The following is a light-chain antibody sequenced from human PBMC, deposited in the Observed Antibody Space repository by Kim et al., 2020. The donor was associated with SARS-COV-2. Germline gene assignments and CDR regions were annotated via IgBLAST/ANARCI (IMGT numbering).Light chain of an antibody. V-gene: IGLV3-19*01. CDR3: NSRDSSGNVV. J-gene: IGLJ2*01. Sequence: VALGQTVRITCQRDSLRSYYASWYQQKPGQAPVLVIYGKNNRPSGIPDRFSGSSSGNTASLTITGAQAEDEADYYCNSRDSSGNVVFGGGTKLTVL. CDR2: GKN. CDR1: SLRSYY.